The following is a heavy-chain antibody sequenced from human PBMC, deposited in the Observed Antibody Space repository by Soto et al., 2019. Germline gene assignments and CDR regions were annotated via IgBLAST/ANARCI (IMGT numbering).Heavy chain of an antibody. CDR1: GFTFSSYA. Sequence: QVQLVESGGGVVQPGRSLRLSCAASGFTFSSYAMHWVRQAPGKGLEWVAVISYDGSNKYYADSVKGRFTISRDNSKNTLYLQMNSLRAEDTAVYYCVRPAANYYFYGMDVWGQGTTVTVSS. CDR3: VRPAANYYFYGMDV. D-gene: IGHD6-13*01. V-gene: IGHV3-30-3*01. J-gene: IGHJ6*02. CDR2: ISYDGSNK.